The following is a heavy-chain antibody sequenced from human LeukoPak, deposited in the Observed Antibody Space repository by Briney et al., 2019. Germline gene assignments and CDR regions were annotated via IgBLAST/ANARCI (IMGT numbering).Heavy chain of an antibody. CDR2: IKYDGREK. CDR1: GFTFSTFW. V-gene: IGHV3-7*01. Sequence: PGGSLRLSCAASGFTFSTFWMTWVRQAPGKGLEWVANIKYDGREKYYVDSVKGRFTISRDNAKNSLYMQTNSLRAEDTAVYYCAREDIVVVPAARRLSYWGQGTLVIVSS. CDR3: AREDIVVVPAARRLSY. J-gene: IGHJ4*02. D-gene: IGHD2-2*01.